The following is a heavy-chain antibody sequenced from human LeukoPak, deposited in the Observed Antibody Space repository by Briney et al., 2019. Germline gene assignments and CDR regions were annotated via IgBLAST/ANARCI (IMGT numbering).Heavy chain of an antibody. Sequence: PGGSLRLSCAASGFTFSSYSMNWVRQAPGKGLEWVSVIYSGGSTYYADSVKGRFTISRHNSKNTLYLQMNSLRAEDTAVYYCARWAMYHYDSSGYSGHFDYWGQGTLVTVSS. CDR3: ARWAMYHYDSSGYSGHFDY. J-gene: IGHJ4*02. D-gene: IGHD3-22*01. CDR2: IYSGGST. CDR1: GFTFSSYS. V-gene: IGHV3-53*04.